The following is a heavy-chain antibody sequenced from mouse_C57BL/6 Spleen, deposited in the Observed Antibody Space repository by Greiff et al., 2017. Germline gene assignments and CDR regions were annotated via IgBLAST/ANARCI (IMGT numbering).Heavy chain of an antibody. V-gene: IGHV1-80*01. CDR3: ARGAYDYGGGWFAY. CDR2: IYPGDGDT. J-gene: IGHJ3*01. Sequence: QVQLQQSGAELVKPGASVKISCKASGYAFSSYWMNWVKQRPGKGLEWIGQIYPGDGDTNYHGKFKGKATLTADKSSSTAYMQLSSLTSEDSAVYFCARGAYDYGGGWFAYWGQGTLVTVSA. D-gene: IGHD2-4*01. CDR1: GYAFSSYW.